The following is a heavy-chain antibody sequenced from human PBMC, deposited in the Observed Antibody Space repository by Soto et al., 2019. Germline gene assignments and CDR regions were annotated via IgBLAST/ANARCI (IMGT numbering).Heavy chain of an antibody. D-gene: IGHD4-17*01. J-gene: IGHJ5*02. Sequence: QVQLVQSGAEVKKPGASVKVSCKASGNTFTSYDINWVRQATGQGLEYLGWMNPNSGNTAYVQKFQGRVTMTWDTSITTAYMELSGLRSEDTDVYFCARGVKYGAYSRWFDPWGQGTLVTVSS. V-gene: IGHV1-8*01. CDR3: ARGVKYGAYSRWFDP. CDR1: GNTFTSYD. CDR2: MNPNSGNT.